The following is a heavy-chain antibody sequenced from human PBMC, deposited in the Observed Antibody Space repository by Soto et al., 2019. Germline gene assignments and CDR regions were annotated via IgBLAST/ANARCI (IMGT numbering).Heavy chain of an antibody. CDR3: ARLEGLATISYYFDF. Sequence: QLQLQESGPGLVKPSETLSLTCSVSGDSINRDKYYWGWIRQPPGKGLEWIGSIYFRGNTYSNPSLQTRVTISLDKAKVQFSLKLNSVTAADSALYFCARLEGLATISYYFDFWGQGALVTVSS. CDR1: GDSINRDKYY. J-gene: IGHJ4*02. V-gene: IGHV4-39*01. CDR2: IYFRGNT. D-gene: IGHD3-9*01.